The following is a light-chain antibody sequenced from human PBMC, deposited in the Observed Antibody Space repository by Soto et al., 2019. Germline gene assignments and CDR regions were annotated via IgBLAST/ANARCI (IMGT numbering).Light chain of an antibody. CDR3: SSYPSSSPFYV. Sequence: QSALTQPASVSGSPGQSITISCTGTSSDVGGYNYVSWYQQHPGKAPKLMIYDVSNRPSGVSNRFSGSKSGNTASLTISGLQAEDEADYYCSSYPSSSPFYVFGIGTKLTVL. V-gene: IGLV2-14*01. J-gene: IGLJ1*01. CDR2: DVS. CDR1: SSDVGGYNY.